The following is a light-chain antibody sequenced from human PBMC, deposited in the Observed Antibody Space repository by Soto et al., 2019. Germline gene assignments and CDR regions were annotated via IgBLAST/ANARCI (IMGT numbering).Light chain of an antibody. Sequence: DIQMTQSPSSLSASVGDRVTITCRASQGISNYLAWYQQKPGKVPKLLIFAASTLQSGVPSRFSGSGSGTDFALTIGSLQPEDVATSYCQKYNSAHTWTFGQGTKVEIK. J-gene: IGKJ1*01. CDR1: QGISNY. V-gene: IGKV1-27*01. CDR3: QKYNSAHTWT. CDR2: AAS.